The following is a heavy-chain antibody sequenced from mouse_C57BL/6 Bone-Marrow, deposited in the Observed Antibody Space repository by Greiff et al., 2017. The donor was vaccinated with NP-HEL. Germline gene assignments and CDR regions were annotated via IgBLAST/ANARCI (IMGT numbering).Heavy chain of an antibody. D-gene: IGHD2-5*01. J-gene: IGHJ2*01. Sequence: QVQLQQSGAELARPGASVKLSCKASGYTFTSYGISWVKQRPGQGLEWIGAIYPRSGNTSYNEKFKGKATLTADKSSSTAYMELRSLTSEDSAVYFCARAYYSNYFDYWGQGTTLTVSS. V-gene: IGHV1-81*01. CDR3: ARAYYSNYFDY. CDR1: GYTFTSYG. CDR2: IYPRSGNT.